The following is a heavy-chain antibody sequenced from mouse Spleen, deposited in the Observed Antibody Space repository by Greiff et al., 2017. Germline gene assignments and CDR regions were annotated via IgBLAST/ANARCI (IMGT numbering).Heavy chain of an antibody. CDR3: APYYYGSSYHYYAMDY. CDR2: INPSTGGT. Sequence: VQLQQSGPELVKPGASVKISCKASGYSFTGYYMNWVKQSPEKSLEWIGEINPSTGGTTYNQKFKAKATLTVDKSSSTAYMQLKSLTSEDSAVYYCAPYYYGSSYHYYAMDYWGQGTSVTVSS. V-gene: IGHV1-42*01. CDR1: GYSFTGYY. J-gene: IGHJ4*01. D-gene: IGHD1-1*01.